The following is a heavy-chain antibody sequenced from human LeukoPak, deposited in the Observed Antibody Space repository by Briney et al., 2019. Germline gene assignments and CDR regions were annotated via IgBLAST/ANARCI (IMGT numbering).Heavy chain of an antibody. Sequence: ASAKVSCKASGGTFSSYAISWVRQAPGQGLEWMGIINPSGGSTNYAQKFQGRVTMTRDTSTSTVYMELSSLRSEDTAVYYCARGDHVRIYAESAFDIWGQGTMVTVSS. D-gene: IGHD5/OR15-5a*01. CDR1: GGTFSSYA. J-gene: IGHJ3*02. V-gene: IGHV1-46*01. CDR2: INPSGGST. CDR3: ARGDHVRIYAESAFDI.